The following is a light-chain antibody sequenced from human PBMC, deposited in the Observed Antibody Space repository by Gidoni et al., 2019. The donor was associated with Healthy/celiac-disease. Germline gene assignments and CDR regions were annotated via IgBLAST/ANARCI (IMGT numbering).Light chain of an antibody. J-gene: IGLJ2*01. Sequence: QSALTQPASVSGSPGQSITISCTGTSSDVGSYNLVSWYQQHPGKAPKLMIYEVSKRPSGVSNRFSGSKSGNTASLTISGLQAEDEADYYCCSYAGSSKGFGGGTKLTVL. CDR1: SSDVGSYNL. CDR3: CSYAGSSKG. V-gene: IGLV2-23*02. CDR2: EVS.